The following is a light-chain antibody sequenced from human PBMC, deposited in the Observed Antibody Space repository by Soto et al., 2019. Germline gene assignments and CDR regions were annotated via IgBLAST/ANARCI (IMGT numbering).Light chain of an antibody. CDR3: FLPYSSAHV. CDR2: DTN. CDR1: TGAVTSGHY. J-gene: IGLJ1*01. V-gene: IGLV7-46*01. Sequence: QAVVTQEPSLTVSPGGTVTLTCGSSTGAVTSGHYPHWFQQKPGQAPRTLIYDTNNKLSWTPARFSGSLLGGKAALTLSGALPEDEAEYYCFLPYSSAHVFGTGTKVTVL.